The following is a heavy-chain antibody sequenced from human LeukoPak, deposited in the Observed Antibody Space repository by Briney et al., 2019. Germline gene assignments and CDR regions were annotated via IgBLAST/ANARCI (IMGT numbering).Heavy chain of an antibody. V-gene: IGHV4-34*01. CDR2: INHSGST. Sequence: SETLSLTCAVYGGSFSGYYWSWIRQPPGKGLEWIGEINHSGSTNYNPSLKSRVTISVDTSKNQFSLKLSSVTAADTAVYYCARGPRSTSGSYYGGYWGQGTLVTVSS. J-gene: IGHJ4*02. CDR1: GGSFSGYY. CDR3: ARGPRSTSGSYYGGY. D-gene: IGHD1-26*01.